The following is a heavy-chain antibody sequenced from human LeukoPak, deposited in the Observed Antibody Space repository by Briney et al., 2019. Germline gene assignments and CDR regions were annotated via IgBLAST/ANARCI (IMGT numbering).Heavy chain of an antibody. CDR3: FREGGD. Sequence: GGSLRLSCAASGFTFSSYWMYWVRQAPGKGLVWVSYINIDERITGYADSVKGRFTISRDNAKNTLYLQMNSLRVEDTAIYYCFREGGDWGQGTLVTVSS. J-gene: IGHJ4*02. D-gene: IGHD3-10*01. CDR1: GFTFSSYW. V-gene: IGHV3-74*01. CDR2: INIDERIT.